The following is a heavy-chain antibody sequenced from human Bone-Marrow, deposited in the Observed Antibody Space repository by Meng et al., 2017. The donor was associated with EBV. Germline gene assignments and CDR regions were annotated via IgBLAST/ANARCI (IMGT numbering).Heavy chain of an antibody. D-gene: IGHD1-26*01. J-gene: IGHJ4*02. CDR1: GFIFTDAW. CDR2: IRSQVDGRTT. V-gene: IGHV3-15*01. Sequence: EVQLVESGGGGVKPGESLRLSCAASGFIFTDAWMNWVRQAPGKGLEWVGRIRSQVDGRTTDYTAPVKGRFSISRDDSKKTLYLQMNSLKIEDSAVYYCTTDEGGSRFWGQGTLVTVSS. CDR3: TTDEGGSRF.